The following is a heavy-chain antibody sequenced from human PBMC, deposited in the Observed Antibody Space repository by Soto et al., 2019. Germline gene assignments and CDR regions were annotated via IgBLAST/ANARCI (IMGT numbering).Heavy chain of an antibody. V-gene: IGHV3-30*18. CDR2: ISYDGSNK. CDR1: GFTFSSYG. J-gene: IGHJ4*02. Sequence: GGSLRLSCAASGFTFSSYGMHWVRQAPGKGLEWVAVISYDGSNKYYADSVKGRFTISRDNSKNTLYLQMNSLRAEDTAVYYCANGYYDSSGYSPFDYWGQGTLVTVSS. D-gene: IGHD3-22*01. CDR3: ANGYYDSSGYSPFDY.